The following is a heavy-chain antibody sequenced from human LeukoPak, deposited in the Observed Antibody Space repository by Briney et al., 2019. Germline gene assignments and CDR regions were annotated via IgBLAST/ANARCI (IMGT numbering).Heavy chain of an antibody. V-gene: IGHV3-74*01. CDR3: AGEDLDITVATSGAFDI. J-gene: IGHJ3*02. D-gene: IGHD4-17*01. CDR1: GFTFNRYW. CDR2: INCDGSNI. Sequence: PGGSLILSCAASGFTFNRYWMHWVRHAPGKGLVWVSHINCDGSNINYADSVKGRFTISRDHAKNTLYLKMNSLRAEDTSLYYCAGEDLDITVATSGAFDIWGQGTMVTVSS.